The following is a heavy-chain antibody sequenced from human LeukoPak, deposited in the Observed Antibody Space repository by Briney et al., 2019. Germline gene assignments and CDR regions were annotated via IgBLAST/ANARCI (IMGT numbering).Heavy chain of an antibody. CDR2: ISWNSGSI. CDR3: AKGNDFWSETHPISDGNSFDY. J-gene: IGHJ4*02. D-gene: IGHD3-3*01. CDR1: GFTFDDYA. Sequence: GGSLRLSCAASGFTFDDYAMHWVRQAPGKGLEWVSGISWNSGSIGYADSVKGRFTISRDNAKNSLYLQMNSLRAEDTALYYCAKGNDFWSETHPISDGNSFDYWGQGTLVTVSS. V-gene: IGHV3-9*01.